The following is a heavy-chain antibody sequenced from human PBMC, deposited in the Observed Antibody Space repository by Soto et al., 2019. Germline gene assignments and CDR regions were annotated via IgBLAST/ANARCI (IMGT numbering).Heavy chain of an antibody. Sequence: ASVKVSCKASGGTFSSYAISWVRQAPGKGLEWMGGFDPEDGETIYAQKFQGRVTMTEDTSTDTAYIELSSLRSEDTAVYYCATAGYSSAWGYYYMDVWGKGTTVTVSS. CDR3: ATAGYSSAWGYYYMDV. CDR2: FDPEDGET. J-gene: IGHJ6*03. CDR1: GGTFSSYA. D-gene: IGHD6-19*01. V-gene: IGHV1-24*01.